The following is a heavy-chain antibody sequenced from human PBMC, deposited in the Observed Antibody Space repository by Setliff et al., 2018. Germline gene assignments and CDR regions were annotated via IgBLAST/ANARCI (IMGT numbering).Heavy chain of an antibody. CDR2: TIPIFGTT. J-gene: IGHJ6*03. V-gene: IGHV1-69*05. CDR3: AREGVDTRSSTDYRYYMDV. CDR1: GGTFSSYG. Sequence: ASVKVSCKASGGTFSSYGISWVRQAPGQGLEWMGGTIPIFGTTNYAQRFQGRVTIITDESTSTAYMELRSLRTEDTAVYYCAREGVDTRSSTDYRYYMDVWGKGTTVTVSS. D-gene: IGHD5-18*01.